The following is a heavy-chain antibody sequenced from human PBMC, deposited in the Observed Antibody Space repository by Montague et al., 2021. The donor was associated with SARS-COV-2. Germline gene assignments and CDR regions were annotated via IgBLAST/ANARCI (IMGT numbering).Heavy chain of an antibody. CDR3: ARGSTGWYAIFGHYGMDV. CDR1: GFTFSSYD. J-gene: IGHJ6*02. V-gene: IGHV3-7*01. D-gene: IGHD6-19*01. Sequence: SLRLSCAASGFTFSSYDMHWVRQAPGKGLEWVADIKHDGSEKSYVDSVKGRLTISRDNAKNSLYLQMNSLRAEDTAVYYCARGSTGWYAIFGHYGMDVWDQGTTVTVSS. CDR2: IKHDGSEK.